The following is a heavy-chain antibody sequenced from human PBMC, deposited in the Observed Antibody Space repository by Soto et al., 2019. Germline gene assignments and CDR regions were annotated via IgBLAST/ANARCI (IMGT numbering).Heavy chain of an antibody. D-gene: IGHD5-12*01. V-gene: IGHV3-21*01. CDR2: ISSSSSYI. CDR1: GFTFSNYN. J-gene: IGHJ6*02. CDR3: ATTRRDGYNNYYYYYGMDV. Sequence: EVQLVESGGGLVKPGGSLRLSCAASGFTFSNYNMNWVRQAPGKGLEWVSSISSSSSYIYYADSVKGRFTISRDNAKNSLYLQMNSLRAEDTAVYYWATTRRDGYNNYYYYYGMDVWGQGTTVTVSS.